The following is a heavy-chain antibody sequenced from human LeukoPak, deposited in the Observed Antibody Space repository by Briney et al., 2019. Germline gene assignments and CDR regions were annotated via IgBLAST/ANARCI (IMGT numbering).Heavy chain of an antibody. CDR3: ARVGYDYAAFDY. Sequence: SETLSLTCAVYGGSFSGYYWSWIRQPPGKGLEWIGEINHSGSTNYNPSLKSRVTISVDTSKNQFSLKLSSVTAADTAVYYCARVGYDYAAFDYWGQGTLVTVSS. V-gene: IGHV4-34*01. CDR1: GGSFSGYY. J-gene: IGHJ4*02. CDR2: INHSGST. D-gene: IGHD5-12*01.